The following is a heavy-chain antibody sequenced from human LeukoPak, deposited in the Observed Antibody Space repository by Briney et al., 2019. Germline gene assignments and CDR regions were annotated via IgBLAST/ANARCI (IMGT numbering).Heavy chain of an antibody. CDR1: GFTFSSYS. CDR2: ISSSSSYI. D-gene: IGHD5/OR15-5a*01. Sequence: GGSLRLSCAASGFTFSSYSMNWVRQAPGKGLEWVSSISSSSSYIYYPDSVKGRFTIARDNAKNSLYLQMNSLRAEDTALYYCARVYELREEDYYYYYMDVWGKGTTVTVSS. V-gene: IGHV3-21*04. CDR3: ARVYELREEDYYYYYMDV. J-gene: IGHJ6*03.